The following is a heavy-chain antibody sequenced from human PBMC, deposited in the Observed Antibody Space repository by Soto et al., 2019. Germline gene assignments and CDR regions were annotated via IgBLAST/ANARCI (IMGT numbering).Heavy chain of an antibody. Sequence: SETLSLTCAVFGGSSSGDYWSWIRQPPGKGLEWIGEINDSGSANYNPSLKSRVTISVDTSKNQFSLKLTSVTAADTGVYYCARGGVGVRWRRYYYGMDVWGQGTTVTVSS. CDR2: INDSGSA. CDR1: GGSSSGDY. J-gene: IGHJ6*02. CDR3: ARGGVGVRWRRYYYGMDV. V-gene: IGHV4-34*01. D-gene: IGHD1-26*01.